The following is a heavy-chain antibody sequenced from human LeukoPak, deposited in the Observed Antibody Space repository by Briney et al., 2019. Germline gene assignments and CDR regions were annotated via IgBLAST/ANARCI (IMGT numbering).Heavy chain of an antibody. CDR2: IRSQIYGGTP. Sequence: PGGSLRLSGTGSGFTFGDYAMTWVRRAPGKGLEWVGFIRSQIYGGTPEYAASVKGRFTISRDDSEGVAYLQMNSLKTEDTAVYYCTRDQTPYYWGQGTLVTVSS. CDR3: TRDQTPYY. CDR1: GFTFGDYA. V-gene: IGHV3-49*04. J-gene: IGHJ4*02.